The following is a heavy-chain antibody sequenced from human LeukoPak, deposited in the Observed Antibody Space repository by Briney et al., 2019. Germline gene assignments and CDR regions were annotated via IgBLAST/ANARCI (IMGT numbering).Heavy chain of an antibody. CDR1: GFTFDDYG. CDR3: ATDSWYYYGSGSSRGMDV. V-gene: IGHV3-9*01. Sequence: GGSLRLSCAASGFTFDDYGMHWVRQAPGKGLEWVSGISWNSGSIGYADSVKGRFTISRDNAKNSLYLQMNSLRAEDTAVYYCATDSWYYYGSGSSRGMDVWGQGTTVTVSS. CDR2: ISWNSGSI. D-gene: IGHD3-10*01. J-gene: IGHJ6*02.